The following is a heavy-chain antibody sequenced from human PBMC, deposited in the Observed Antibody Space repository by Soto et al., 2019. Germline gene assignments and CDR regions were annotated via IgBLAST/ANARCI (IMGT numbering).Heavy chain of an antibody. Sequence: ASVKVSCKASGYTFTSYAMHWARQAPGQRLEWMGWINAGNGNTKYSQKFQGRVTITRDTSASTAYMELSSLRSEDTAVYYCARSHVDIVATAKGFDYWGQGTLVTVSS. CDR3: ARSHVDIVATAKGFDY. V-gene: IGHV1-3*01. J-gene: IGHJ4*02. CDR1: GYTFTSYA. D-gene: IGHD5-12*01. CDR2: INAGNGNT.